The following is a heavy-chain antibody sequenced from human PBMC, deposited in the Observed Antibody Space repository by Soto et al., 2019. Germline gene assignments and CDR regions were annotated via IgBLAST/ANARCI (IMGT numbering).Heavy chain of an antibody. CDR2: IIPIFGTA. D-gene: IGHD3-22*01. V-gene: IGHV1-69*06. CDR3: ARATLYYDSSGYCFDY. CDR1: GGTFSSYA. J-gene: IGHJ4*02. Sequence: GASVKVSCKASGGTFSSYAISWVRQAPGPGLEWMGGIIPIFGTANYAQKFQGRVTITADKSTSTAYMELSSLRSEDTAVYYCARATLYYDSSGYCFDYWGQGTLVTVSS.